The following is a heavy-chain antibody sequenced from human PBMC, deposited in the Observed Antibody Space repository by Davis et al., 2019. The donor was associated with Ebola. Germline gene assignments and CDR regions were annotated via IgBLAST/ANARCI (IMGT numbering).Heavy chain of an antibody. J-gene: IGHJ4*02. D-gene: IGHD4-17*01. Sequence: PGGSLRLSCAASAFTFSLFAMHWVRQAPGKGLQWVAVVSYDGRHKYYADSVKGRFTISRDNSKNTLYLQMNSLRAEDTAVYYCAKNRPEYGDYVPYYWGQGTLVTVSS. CDR2: VSYDGRHK. CDR1: AFTFSLFA. V-gene: IGHV3-30*04. CDR3: AKNRPEYGDYVPYY.